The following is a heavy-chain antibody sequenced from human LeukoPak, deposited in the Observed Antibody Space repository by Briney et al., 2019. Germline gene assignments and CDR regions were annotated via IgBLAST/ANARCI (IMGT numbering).Heavy chain of an antibody. CDR2: INPGGST. V-gene: IGHV4-34*01. CDR1: GGTFSGYY. D-gene: IGHD2-15*01. CDR3: AREHCSGGDCTTFDY. Sequence: SETLSLTCAVYGGTFSGYYWSWIRQSPGKGLEWIGEINPGGSTNYNPSLEGRVTISVDPSKNQFSLKVDSVTPADTAVYYCAREHCSGGDCTTFDYWGQGNLVTVSS. J-gene: IGHJ4*02.